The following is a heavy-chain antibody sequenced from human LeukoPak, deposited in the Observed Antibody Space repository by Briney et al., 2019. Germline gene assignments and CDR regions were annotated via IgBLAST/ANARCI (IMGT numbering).Heavy chain of an antibody. CDR3: AREYRRVAGTSPGIDY. D-gene: IGHD6-19*01. J-gene: IGHJ4*02. CDR2: ISGSGGNT. V-gene: IGHV3-23*01. CDR1: GFTFDNYA. Sequence: PGGSLRLSCAVSGFTFDNYAISWVRQAPGKGLEWVSAISGSGGNTYYADSVKGRFTISRDNSKNTLHLQMNSLRAEDTAVYYCAREYRRVAGTSPGIDYWGQGTLVTVSS.